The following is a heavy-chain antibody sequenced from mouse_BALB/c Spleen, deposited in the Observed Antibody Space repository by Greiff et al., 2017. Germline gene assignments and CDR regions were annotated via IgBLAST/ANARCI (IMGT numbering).Heavy chain of an antibody. CDR1: GFTFSSYY. D-gene: IGHD2-12*01. V-gene: IGHV5-6-2*01. J-gene: IGHJ1*01. CDR3: ARRYYSLWYFDV. CDR2: INSNGGST. Sequence: EVQLVESGGGLVKLGGSLKLSCAASGFTFSSYYMSWVRQTPEKRLELVAAINSNGGSTYYPDTVKGRFTISRDNAKNTLYLQMSSLKSEDTALYYCARRYYSLWYFDVWGAGTTVTVSS.